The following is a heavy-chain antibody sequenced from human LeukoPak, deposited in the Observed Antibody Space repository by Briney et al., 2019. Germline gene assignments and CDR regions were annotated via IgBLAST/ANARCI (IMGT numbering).Heavy chain of an antibody. J-gene: IGHJ6*02. CDR2: IWYDGGTK. V-gene: IGHV3-33*01. CDR1: GFTFSSYG. D-gene: IGHD3-10*01. CDR3: ARQGDPEAPRYGSGSYYSHSYAVDV. Sequence: PGGSLRLSCAASGFTFSSYGMHWVRQAPGKGLEWVAVIWYDGGTKFYADSVKGRFTISRDNSKNTLYLQMNSLRAEDTAVYYCARQGDPEAPRYGSGSYYSHSYAVDVWGQGTTVTVSS.